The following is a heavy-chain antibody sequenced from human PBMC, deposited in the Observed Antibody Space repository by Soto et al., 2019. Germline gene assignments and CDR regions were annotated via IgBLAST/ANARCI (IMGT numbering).Heavy chain of an antibody. Sequence: EVQLVESGGGLVKPGGSLRLSCAASGFTFSSYSMNWVRQAPGKGLEWVSSISSSSSYIYYADSVKGRFTISRDNAKNSLYLQMNSLRAEDTAVYYCARDADTAMPIGRNYYYYGMDVWGQGTTVTVSS. CDR3: ARDADTAMPIGRNYYYYGMDV. J-gene: IGHJ6*02. CDR2: ISSSSSYI. D-gene: IGHD5-18*01. V-gene: IGHV3-21*01. CDR1: GFTFSSYS.